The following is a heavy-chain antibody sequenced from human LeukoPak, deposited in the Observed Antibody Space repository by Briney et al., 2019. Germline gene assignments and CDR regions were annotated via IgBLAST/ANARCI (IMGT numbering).Heavy chain of an antibody. CDR2: IIPMFGAA. Sequence: SVKVSCKASGGTFSSYDLSWVRQAPGQGLEWMGGIIPMFGAANYAQKFQGRVTITADESTTTTYMELSSLRSEDTAVYYCARADNWGGEVPAVYYFVDWGQGALVTVSS. V-gene: IGHV1-69*13. D-gene: IGHD2-2*01. CDR3: ARADNWGGEVPAVYYFVD. J-gene: IGHJ4*02. CDR1: GGTFSSYD.